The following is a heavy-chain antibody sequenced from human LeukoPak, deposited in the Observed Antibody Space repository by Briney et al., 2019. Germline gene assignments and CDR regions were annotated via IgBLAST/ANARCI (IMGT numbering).Heavy chain of an antibody. D-gene: IGHD2-2*02. CDR3: ARGGRPLLYEM. CDR1: GYXFTDYH. CDR2: INPNTGGT. V-gene: IGHV1-2*02. Sequence: ASVKVSCKSSGYXFTDYHIRWVRQAPGQGLEWMGWINPNTGGTNYAQRFQGRVTMTRDTSISTAYMELSILRSDDTAVYYCARGGRPLLYEMWGQGTLVTVSS. J-gene: IGHJ4*02.